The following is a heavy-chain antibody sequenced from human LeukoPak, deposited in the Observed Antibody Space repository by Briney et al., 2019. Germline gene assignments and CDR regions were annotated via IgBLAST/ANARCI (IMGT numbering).Heavy chain of an antibody. CDR2: FDPEDGET. J-gene: IGHJ6*04. V-gene: IGHV1-24*01. D-gene: IGHD6-19*01. CDR1: GYTLTELS. CDR3: ATGGESIAVANYYGMDV. Sequence: ASVKVSCKVSGYTLTELSMHWVRQAPGKGLEGMGGFDPEDGETIYAQKFQGRVTMTEDTSTDTAYMELSSLRSEDTAVYYCATGGESIAVANYYGMDVGGEGTTVTVSS.